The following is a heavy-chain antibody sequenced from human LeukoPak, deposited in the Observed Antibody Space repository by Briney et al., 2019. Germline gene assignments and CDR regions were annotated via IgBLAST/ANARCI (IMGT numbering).Heavy chain of an antibody. CDR1: GFTFSSYA. Sequence: SASGFTFSSYAMNWVRQAPGKGLEWVSSISSSGSTIYYADSVKGRFTISRDNAKNSLYLQMNSLRAEDTAVYYCAELGITMIGGVWGKGTTVTISS. CDR3: AELGITMIGGV. D-gene: IGHD3-10*02. J-gene: IGHJ6*04. CDR2: ISSSGSTI. V-gene: IGHV3-48*03.